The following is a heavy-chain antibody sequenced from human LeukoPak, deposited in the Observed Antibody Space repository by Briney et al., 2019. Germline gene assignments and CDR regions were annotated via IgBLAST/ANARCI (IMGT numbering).Heavy chain of an antibody. J-gene: IGHJ4*02. CDR3: AKDHPMVRGVIDY. D-gene: IGHD3-10*01. CDR1: GFTFSSYG. V-gene: IGHV3-30*02. CDR2: IRSDGSNK. Sequence: GGCLRLSCAASGFTFSSYGMHWVRPAPGEGLEWVAFIRSDGSNKYYADSVKGRFTISRDNSKNTLYLQMNSLRAEDTAVYYCAKDHPMVRGVIDYWGQGTLVTVSS.